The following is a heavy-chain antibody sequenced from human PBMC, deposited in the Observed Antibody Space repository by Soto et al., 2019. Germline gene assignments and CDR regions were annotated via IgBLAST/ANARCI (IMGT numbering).Heavy chain of an antibody. CDR2: INSDGNIT. D-gene: IGHD3-3*01. CDR3: VRDIQVIRYLGGVSPYYYGMDV. V-gene: IGHV3-74*01. Sequence: SLRLSCAASGFTFSSYWMHWVRQAPGKGLVWVSRINSDGNITSYADSVKGRFTISRDNAKNTLYLQMNSLRAEDTAVYYCVRDIQVIRYLGGVSPYYYGMDVWGQGTTATVSS. CDR1: GFTFSSYW. J-gene: IGHJ6*02.